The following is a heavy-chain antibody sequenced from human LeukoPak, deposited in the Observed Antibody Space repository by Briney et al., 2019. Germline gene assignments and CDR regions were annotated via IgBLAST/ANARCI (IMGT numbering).Heavy chain of an antibody. J-gene: IGHJ4*02. V-gene: IGHV4-4*02. CDR2: IYHSGST. CDR3: ARYCGGDCYGCFDY. CDR1: GGSISSSNW. D-gene: IGHD2-21*02. Sequence: SETLSLTCAVSGGSISSSNWWSWVRQSPGKGLEWIGEIYHSGSTNYYSSLKSRVTISVDKSKNQFSLRLSSVTAADTAVYYCARYCGGDCYGCFDYWGQGTLVTVPS.